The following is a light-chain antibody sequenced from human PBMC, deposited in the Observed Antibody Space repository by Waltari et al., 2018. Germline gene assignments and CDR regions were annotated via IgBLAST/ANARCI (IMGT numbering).Light chain of an antibody. CDR2: WAS. J-gene: IGKJ2*01. CDR1: QSVLYSSNNKNF. Sequence: DIVMTQSPDSLAVSLGERATINCKSSQSVLYSSNNKNFLAWYQQKPGQPPKLLIYWASTRESGVPDRFSGSGSGTDFTLTISSLQAEDVAVYSCQQSYSTPYTFGQGTKLEIK. CDR3: QQSYSTPYT. V-gene: IGKV4-1*01.